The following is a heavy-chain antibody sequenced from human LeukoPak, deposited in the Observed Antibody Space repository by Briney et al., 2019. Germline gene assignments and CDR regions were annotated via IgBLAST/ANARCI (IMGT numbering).Heavy chain of an antibody. CDR1: GFTFSSYS. CDR3: ARHDSSGYPGRLHGMVV. J-gene: IGHJ6*02. V-gene: IGHV3-66*04. CDR2: LYSGGST. Sequence: GGSLRLSCAASGFTFSSYSMNWVRQAPGKGQEWVSVLYSGGSTYYAESVKGRFTISRDNSKNTLYLQLNSLRAEDTAVYYCARHDSSGYPGRLHGMVVWGQGTTVTASS. D-gene: IGHD3-22*01.